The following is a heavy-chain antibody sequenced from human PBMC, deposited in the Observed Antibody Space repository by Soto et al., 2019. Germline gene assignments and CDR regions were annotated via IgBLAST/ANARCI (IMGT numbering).Heavy chain of an antibody. D-gene: IGHD5-12*01. CDR1: GFSFSSYA. Sequence: DVQLLESGGGLVQPVGSLRLSCAASGFSFSSYAMVWVRQAPGKGLEWVAVISARGGSSYFADSVKGRFTLSRDNSKNVLSLEMNSLRAEDTAIYFCAKGSIEYSASVDNWGQGTLVVVSS. CDR2: ISARGGSS. V-gene: IGHV3-23*01. CDR3: AKGSIEYSASVDN. J-gene: IGHJ4*02.